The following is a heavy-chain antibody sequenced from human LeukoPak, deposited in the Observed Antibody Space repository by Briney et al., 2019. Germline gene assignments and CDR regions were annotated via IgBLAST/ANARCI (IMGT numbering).Heavy chain of an antibody. D-gene: IGHD2-2*01. CDR1: GYTFTCYY. CDR3: ARDQGSSFGYCSSTSCYPTDP. CDR2: INPNSGGT. Sequence: ASVKVSCKASGYTFTCYYMHWVRQAPGQGLEWMGWINPNSGGTNYAQKFQGRVTMTRDTSISTAYMELSRLRSDDTAVYYCARDQGSSFGYCSSTSCYPTDPGGQGTLVTVS. V-gene: IGHV1-2*02. J-gene: IGHJ5*02.